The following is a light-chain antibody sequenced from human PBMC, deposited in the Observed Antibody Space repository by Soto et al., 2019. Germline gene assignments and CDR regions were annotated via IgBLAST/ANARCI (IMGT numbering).Light chain of an antibody. CDR1: KLVDKY. CDR3: QAWDSSNGVV. V-gene: IGLV3-1*01. Sequence: SSELTQPPSVSVSPGQTARITCSGDKLVDKYACWYQQRPSQSPVLVIYEDTKRPSGIPERFSGSNSGNTATLTISGTQAMDGADYYCQAWDSSNGVVLGGGTKLTVL. CDR2: EDT. J-gene: IGLJ2*01.